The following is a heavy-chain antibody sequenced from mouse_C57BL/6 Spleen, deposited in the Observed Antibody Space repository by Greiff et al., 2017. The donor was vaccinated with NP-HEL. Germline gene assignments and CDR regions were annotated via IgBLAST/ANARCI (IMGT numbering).Heavy chain of an antibody. J-gene: IGHJ1*03. D-gene: IGHD2-2*01. CDR2: ISSGSSTI. Sequence: EVQLQESGGGLVKPGGSLKLSCAASGFTFSDYGMHWVRQAPEKGLEWVAYISSGSSTIYYADTVKGRFTISRDNAKNTLFLQMTSLRSEDTAMYYCARNGYDEDWYFDVWGTGTTVTVSS. V-gene: IGHV5-17*01. CDR1: GFTFSDYG. CDR3: ARNGYDEDWYFDV.